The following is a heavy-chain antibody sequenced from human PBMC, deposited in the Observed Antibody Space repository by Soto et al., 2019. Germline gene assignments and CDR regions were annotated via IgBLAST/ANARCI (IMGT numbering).Heavy chain of an antibody. Sequence: SVKVSCKASGFTFTSSAVQWVRQARGQRLEWIGWIVVGSGNTNYAQKFQERVTITRDMSTSTAYMELSSLRSEDTAVYYCAAVLITIFGLVDPMDVWGQGTTVTVSS. V-gene: IGHV1-58*01. J-gene: IGHJ6*02. CDR2: IVVGSGNT. CDR3: AAVLITIFGLVDPMDV. CDR1: GFTFTSSA. D-gene: IGHD3-3*01.